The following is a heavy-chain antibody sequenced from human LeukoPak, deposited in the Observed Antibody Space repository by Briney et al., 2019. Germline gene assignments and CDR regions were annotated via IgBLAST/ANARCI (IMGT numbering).Heavy chain of an antibody. CDR2: ISDSGATE. Sequence: GGSLRLSCTASGFSLSSFQMNWVRQAPGKGLEWISYISDSGATEYYADSVKGRFTISRDNAKNSLYLQMNSLTGEDTALYYCARDGTTNRYNWFDSWGQGTLVTVSS. J-gene: IGHJ5*01. V-gene: IGHV3-48*03. D-gene: IGHD2-8*01. CDR3: ARDGTTNRYNWFDS. CDR1: GFSLSSFQ.